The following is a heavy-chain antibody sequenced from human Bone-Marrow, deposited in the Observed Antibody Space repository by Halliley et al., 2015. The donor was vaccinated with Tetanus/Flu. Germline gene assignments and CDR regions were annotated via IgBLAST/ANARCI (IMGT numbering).Heavy chain of an antibody. CDR2: IKEDGSVT. J-gene: IGHJ4*02. CDR1: GFIFNSYW. D-gene: IGHD2-8*01. Sequence: TASGFIFNSYWMTWVRQAPGKGLEWVANIKEDGSVTRYVDSVTGRFTISRDNAKKSLYLQMDRLRVEDTGVYYCARSTNGRLCDDWGQGTLVIVSS. V-gene: IGHV3-7*01. CDR3: ARSTNGRLCDD.